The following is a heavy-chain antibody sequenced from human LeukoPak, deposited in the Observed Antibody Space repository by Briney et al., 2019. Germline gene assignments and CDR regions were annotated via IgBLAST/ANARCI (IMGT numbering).Heavy chain of an antibody. Sequence: GGSLRLSCAASGFTFSSYWMSWVRQAPGKGLEWVANIKQDGSEKYYVDSVKGRFTISRDNAKNSLYLQMNSLRAEDTAVYYCAREGPLYSGDAFDIWGQGTMVTVSS. CDR3: AREGPLYSGDAFDI. D-gene: IGHD1-26*01. CDR2: IKQDGSEK. J-gene: IGHJ3*02. V-gene: IGHV3-7*03. CDR1: GFTFSSYW.